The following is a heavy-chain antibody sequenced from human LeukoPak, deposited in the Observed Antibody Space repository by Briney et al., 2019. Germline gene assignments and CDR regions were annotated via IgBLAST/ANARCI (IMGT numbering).Heavy chain of an antibody. Sequence: PSETLSLTCTVSGGSISSYYWSWIRQPPGKGLEWIGYIYTSGSTNYNPSLKSRVTISVDTSKNQFSLKLSSVTAADTAVYYCARHVVAVAGLDPFDYWGQGTLVTVSS. CDR3: ARHVVAVAGLDPFDY. CDR2: IYTSGST. D-gene: IGHD6-19*01. CDR1: GGSISSYY. V-gene: IGHV4-4*09. J-gene: IGHJ4*02.